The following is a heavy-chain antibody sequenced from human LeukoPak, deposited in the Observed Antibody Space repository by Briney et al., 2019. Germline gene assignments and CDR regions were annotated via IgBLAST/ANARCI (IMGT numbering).Heavy chain of an antibody. Sequence: GGSLRLSCAASGFTFDDYAMHWVRQAPGKGLEWVSAISGSGGSTYYADSVKGRFTISRDNSKNTLYLRMNSLRAEDTAVYYCAKARMGGTIFGVVIATDYWGQGTLVTVSS. CDR2: ISGSGGST. CDR1: GFTFDDYA. J-gene: IGHJ4*02. D-gene: IGHD3-3*01. V-gene: IGHV3-23*01. CDR3: AKARMGGTIFGVVIATDY.